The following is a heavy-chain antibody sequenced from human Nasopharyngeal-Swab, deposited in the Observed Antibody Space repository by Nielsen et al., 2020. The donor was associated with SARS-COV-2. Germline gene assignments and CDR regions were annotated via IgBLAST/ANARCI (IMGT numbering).Heavy chain of an antibody. V-gene: IGHV3-7*01. D-gene: IGHD3-3*01. CDR3: AKDQAFGDFWSGYHYYFDY. Sequence: GESLKISCAASGFTFSSYWMSWVRQAPGKGLEWVANIKQDGSEKYYVDSVKGRFTISRDNAKNSLYLQMNSLRAEDTAVYYCAKDQAFGDFWSGYHYYFDYWGQGTLVTVSS. CDR2: IKQDGSEK. J-gene: IGHJ4*02. CDR1: GFTFSSYW.